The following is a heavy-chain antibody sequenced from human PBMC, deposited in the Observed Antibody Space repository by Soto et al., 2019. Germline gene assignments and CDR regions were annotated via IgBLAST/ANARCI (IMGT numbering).Heavy chain of an antibody. J-gene: IGHJ4*02. V-gene: IGHV4-39*01. Sequence: SETLSLTCTVSGGSISSSSYYWGWIRQPPGKGLEWIGSIYYSGSTYYNPSLKSRVTISVDTSKNQFSLKLSSVTAADTAVYYCARLKSGYDFSFDYWGQGTLVTVSS. CDR1: GGSISSSSYY. CDR2: IYYSGST. CDR3: ARLKSGYDFSFDY. D-gene: IGHD5-12*01.